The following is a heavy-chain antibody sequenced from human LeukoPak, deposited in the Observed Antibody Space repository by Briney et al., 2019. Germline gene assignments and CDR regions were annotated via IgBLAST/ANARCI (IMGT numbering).Heavy chain of an antibody. Sequence: QTGGSLRLSCIASVFTFSSYAMNWARQAPGKGLEWVSAISGNSATIYYADSVRGRFTISRDNSKNALYLQMNSLRAEDTAVYYCAKAAPYYFDYWGQGTLVTVSS. J-gene: IGHJ4*02. CDR1: VFTFSSYA. CDR2: ISGNSATI. V-gene: IGHV3-23*01. CDR3: AKAAPYYFDY.